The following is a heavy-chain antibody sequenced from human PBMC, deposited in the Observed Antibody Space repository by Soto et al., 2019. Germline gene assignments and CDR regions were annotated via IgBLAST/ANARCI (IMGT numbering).Heavy chain of an antibody. Sequence: GASAKVSCKASGFTFTSPAMQWVRQARGQRLEWIGWIVVGSGNTNYAQKFQERVTITRDMSTSTAYMELSSLRSEDTAVYYCAADFNPGCSGGSCYEKYAFDIWGQGTMVTVSS. J-gene: IGHJ3*02. CDR1: GFTFTSPA. CDR3: AADFNPGCSGGSCYEKYAFDI. V-gene: IGHV1-58*02. D-gene: IGHD2-15*01. CDR2: IVVGSGNT.